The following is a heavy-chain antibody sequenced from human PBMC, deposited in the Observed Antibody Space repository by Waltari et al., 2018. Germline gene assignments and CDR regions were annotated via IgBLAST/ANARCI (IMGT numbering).Heavy chain of an antibody. CDR1: GYPFTAFN. V-gene: IGHV1-2*02. D-gene: IGHD3-10*01. J-gene: IGHJ3*01. CDR2: INPDSGDT. Sequence: QVQLLQSGADVKNPGTSVKVYCKAFGYPFTAFNIHWVRQAPGQGLQWMGWINPDSGDTKYVQKFEGRVTMTTDTSSNTVYMELNSLRSDDTAVYYCARPGDFAAFEFWGQGTTVIVSS. CDR3: ARPGDFAAFEF.